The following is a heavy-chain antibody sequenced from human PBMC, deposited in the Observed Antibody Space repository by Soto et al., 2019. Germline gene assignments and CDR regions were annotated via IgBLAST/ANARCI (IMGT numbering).Heavy chain of an antibody. CDR1: SDSISIDE. CDR2: IYYNGNT. CDR3: ARLAYTSGFTFDY. J-gene: IGHJ4*02. Sequence: PSETLSLSCTVSSDSISIDEGTWFWQPPGERLEWIGYIYYNGNTNYNSSLKSRVTISIDTSKNQFSLKLNSVTAADTAVYFCARLAYTSGFTFDYWGRGTLVTVSS. V-gene: IGHV4-59*01. D-gene: IGHD5-18*01.